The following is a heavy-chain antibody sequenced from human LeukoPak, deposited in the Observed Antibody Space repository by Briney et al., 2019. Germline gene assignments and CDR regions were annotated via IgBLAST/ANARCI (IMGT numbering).Heavy chain of an antibody. V-gene: IGHV3-7*01. CDR2: IKQDGSEK. J-gene: IGHJ4*02. Sequence: PGGSLRLSCAASGFTFSDYWMTWVRQAPGKGLEWVANIKQDGSEKYYVDSVKGRFTISRDNVKNSLFLQLNSLRDEDTAVYYCARDEDAFGGQGTLVTVSS. CDR3: ARDEDAF. CDR1: GFTFSDYW.